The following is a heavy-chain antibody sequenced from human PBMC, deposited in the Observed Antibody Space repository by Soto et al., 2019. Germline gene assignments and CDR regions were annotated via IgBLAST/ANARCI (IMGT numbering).Heavy chain of an antibody. J-gene: IGHJ6*01. Sequence: EVQLLESGGTLVQLGGSLRLSCAASGFTLSSYGMSWVRQAPGKGLEWVSLIDSGGGGTYYADSEKGRFTISRDNSKNTMYLEMNSLRAEDTAVYYCAKRDPLFGYGMDVW. CDR2: IDSGGGGT. CDR3: AKRDPLFGYGMDV. CDR1: GFTLSSYG. D-gene: IGHD2-21*01. V-gene: IGHV3-23*01.